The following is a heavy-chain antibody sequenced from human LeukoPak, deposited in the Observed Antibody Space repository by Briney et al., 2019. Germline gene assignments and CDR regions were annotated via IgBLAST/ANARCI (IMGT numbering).Heavy chain of an antibody. Sequence: PSETLSLTCTVSGDSISSGGYYWSWIRQPPGKGLEWIGYIYHSGSTYYNPSLKSRVTISVDRSKNQFSLKLSSVTAADTAVYYCARGRSGWGRFDYWGQGTLVTVSS. J-gene: IGHJ4*02. D-gene: IGHD3-3*01. CDR1: GDSISSGGYY. CDR3: ARGRSGWGRFDY. V-gene: IGHV4-30-2*01. CDR2: IYHSGST.